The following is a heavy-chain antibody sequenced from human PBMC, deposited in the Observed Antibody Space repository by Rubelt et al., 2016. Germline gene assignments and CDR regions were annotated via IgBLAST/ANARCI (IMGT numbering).Heavy chain of an antibody. J-gene: IGHJ4*02. CDR1: GCSITKGFH. D-gene: IGHD5-12*01. CDR3: ARRPDGLRDDEYFDY. CDR2: IYHGGNT. Sequence: QVQLQESGPGLVKPSETLSLTCTVSGCSITKGFHWGWIRQPPGKGLEWIGNIYHGGNTYYNPSLKSRVTLSVDSSNNQYSLKLSSVPAAYTAVYYCARRPDGLRDDEYFDYWGQGALVTVSS. V-gene: IGHV4-38-2*02.